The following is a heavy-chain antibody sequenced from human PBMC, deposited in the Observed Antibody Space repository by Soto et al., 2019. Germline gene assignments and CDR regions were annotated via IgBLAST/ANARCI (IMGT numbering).Heavy chain of an antibody. CDR1: GFTFSSCS. CDR3: ARVKVVTATDF. CDR2: ISSSSSTI. V-gene: IGHV3-48*02. D-gene: IGHD2-21*02. Sequence: PGGSLRLSCAASGFTFSSCSMNWVRQAPGKGLEWVSYISSSSSTIYYADSVKGRFTISRDNAKNSLYLQMHSLRDGDTAVYYCARVKVVTATDFWGQGTLVTVYS. J-gene: IGHJ4*02.